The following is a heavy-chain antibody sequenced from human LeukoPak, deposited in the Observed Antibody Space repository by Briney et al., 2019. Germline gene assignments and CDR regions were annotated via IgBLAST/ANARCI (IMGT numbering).Heavy chain of an antibody. CDR2: INHSGST. CDR3: ARRPKSFDY. J-gene: IGHJ4*02. V-gene: IGHV4-34*01. Sequence: SETLSLTCAVYGGSFSGFYWSWIRQPPGEGLEWIGEINHSGSTNYNPSLKSRVSISVDTTKNQFSLKLTSVTAADTAMYFCARRPKSFDYWGQGTLVTVSS. D-gene: IGHD6-6*01. CDR1: GGSFSGFY.